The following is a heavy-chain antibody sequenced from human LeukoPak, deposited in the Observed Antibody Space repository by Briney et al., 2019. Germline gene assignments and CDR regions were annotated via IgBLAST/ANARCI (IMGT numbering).Heavy chain of an antibody. CDR3: VRSGGHSDGY. CDR2: IYGSGST. D-gene: IGHD1-26*01. V-gene: IGHV4-59*08. CDR1: GGSISGFY. J-gene: IGHJ4*02. Sequence: SETLSLTCTVSGGSISGFYWSWIRQPPGKGLEWIGYIYGSGSTSYNPSLKSRVTISGDTSKNQFSQKLSSVTAADTAIYYCVRSGGHSDGYWGQGTLVTVSS.